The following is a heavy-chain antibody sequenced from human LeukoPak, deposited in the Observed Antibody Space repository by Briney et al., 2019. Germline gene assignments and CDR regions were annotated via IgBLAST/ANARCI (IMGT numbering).Heavy chain of an antibody. CDR1: GGSFSGYY. Sequence: PSETLSLTCAVYGGSFSGYYWSWIRQPPGKGLEWIGEINHSGSTNYNPSLKSRVTISVDTSKNQFSLKLSSVTAADTAVYYRARAGLRFLEWSILYYFDYWGQGTLVTVSS. CDR2: INHSGST. J-gene: IGHJ4*02. V-gene: IGHV4-34*01. CDR3: ARAGLRFLEWSILYYFDY. D-gene: IGHD3-3*01.